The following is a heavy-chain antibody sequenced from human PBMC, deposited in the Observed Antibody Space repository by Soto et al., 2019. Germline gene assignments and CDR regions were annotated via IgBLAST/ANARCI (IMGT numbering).Heavy chain of an antibody. J-gene: IGHJ4*02. CDR2: IWYDGSNR. CDR3: ARGDSSGYYPGHFAY. V-gene: IGHV3-33*01. Sequence: QVQLVESGGDVVQPGRSLRLSCVASGFTFSRFGMHWVRQASGKGLEWVAGIWYDGSNRLYADSVRGRFTISRDDSKNTLYLQMISLRSEDTAVYYCARGDSSGYYPGHFAYWGQGTLVTVSS. CDR1: GFTFSRFG. D-gene: IGHD3-22*01.